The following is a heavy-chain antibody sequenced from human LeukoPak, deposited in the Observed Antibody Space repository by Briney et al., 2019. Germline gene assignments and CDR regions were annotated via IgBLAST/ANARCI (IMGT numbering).Heavy chain of an antibody. CDR2: IKRDESEK. V-gene: IGHV3-7*01. CDR3: AREPYYYDSSGHDY. Sequence: GGSLRLSCAASGFTFSNFWLSWVRQAPGKGLEWVANIKRDESEKYYVDAVKGRFTIARDNAKNSLYLQMNSLRAEDTAVYYCAREPYYYDSSGHDYWGQGTLVTVSS. CDR1: GFTFSNFW. D-gene: IGHD3-22*01. J-gene: IGHJ4*02.